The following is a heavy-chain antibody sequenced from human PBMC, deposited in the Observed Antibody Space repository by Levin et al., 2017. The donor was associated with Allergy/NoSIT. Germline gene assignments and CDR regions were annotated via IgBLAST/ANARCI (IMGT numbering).Heavy chain of an antibody. J-gene: IGHJ4*02. D-gene: IGHD6-13*01. Sequence: GESLKISCAASGFTFSSYAMSWVRQAPGKGLEWVSGISGSGGSTHYADSVKGRFTISRDNSKNTLYLQMNSLRAEDTAIYYCAKTYSSSWPYYCDYWGQGTLVTVSS. V-gene: IGHV3-23*01. CDR2: ISGSGGST. CDR3: AKTYSSSWPYYCDY. CDR1: GFTFSSYA.